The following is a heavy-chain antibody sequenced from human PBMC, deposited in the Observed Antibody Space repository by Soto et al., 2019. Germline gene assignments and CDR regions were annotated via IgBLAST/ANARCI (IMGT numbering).Heavy chain of an antibody. J-gene: IGHJ4*02. V-gene: IGHV3-33*01. CDR2: FWHDGTKI. Sequence: GGSLRLSCAASGFTFTTYAMHWVRQAPGKGLEWVALFWHDGTKIYYADSVRGRFTVSRDISRNTLYLVMSSLRAEDTAVYYCARGVAPFDYWGRGTQVTVSS. CDR3: ARGVAPFDY. D-gene: IGHD5-12*01. CDR1: GFTFTTYA.